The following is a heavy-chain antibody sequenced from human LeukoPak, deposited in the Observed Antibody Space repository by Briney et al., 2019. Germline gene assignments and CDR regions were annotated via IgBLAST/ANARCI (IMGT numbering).Heavy chain of an antibody. Sequence: ASVKVSCKASGYTFTGYYMHWVRQAPGQGLEWMGWINPNSGGTSYAQKFQGRVTMTRDTSTSTVYMELSSLRSEDTAVYYCARGYYYDSSGYYLYYWGQGTLVTVSS. V-gene: IGHV1-2*02. CDR2: INPNSGGT. CDR1: GYTFTGYY. CDR3: ARGYYYDSSGYYLYY. D-gene: IGHD3-22*01. J-gene: IGHJ4*02.